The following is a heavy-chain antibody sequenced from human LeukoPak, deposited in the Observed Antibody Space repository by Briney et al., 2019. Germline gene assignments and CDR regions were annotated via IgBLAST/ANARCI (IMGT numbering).Heavy chain of an antibody. CDR3: ARGRGSGHKENWFDP. V-gene: IGHV1-8*01. CDR2: MNPNSGNT. CDR1: GYAFTTYD. J-gene: IGHJ5*02. Sequence: ASVKVSCKASGYAFTTYDINWVRQATGQGPEWMGWMNPNSGNTSYTQNFQGRVTMTRNTSISTAYMELSSLKSEDTAVYYCARGRGSGHKENWFDPWGQGTLVTVSS. D-gene: IGHD6-19*01.